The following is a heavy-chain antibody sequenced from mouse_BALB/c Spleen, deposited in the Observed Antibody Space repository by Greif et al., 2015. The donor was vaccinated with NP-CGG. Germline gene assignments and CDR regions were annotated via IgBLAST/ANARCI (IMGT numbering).Heavy chain of an antibody. V-gene: IGHV14-3*02. Sequence: EVQLQQPGAELVKPGASVKLSCTASGFNIKDTYMHWVKQRPEQGLEWIGRIDPANGNTKYDPKFQGKATITADTSSNTAYLQLSSLTSEDTAVYYCARPFITTVVATPYWYFDVWGAGTTVTVSS. D-gene: IGHD1-1*01. CDR1: GFNIKDTY. CDR2: IDPANGNT. CDR3: ARPFITTVVATPYWYFDV. J-gene: IGHJ1*01.